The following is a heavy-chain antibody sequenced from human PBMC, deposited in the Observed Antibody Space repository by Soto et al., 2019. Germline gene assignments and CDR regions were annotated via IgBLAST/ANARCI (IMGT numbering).Heavy chain of an antibody. D-gene: IGHD6-6*01. J-gene: IGHJ6*02. Sequence: PGGSLRLACAASGFTFSSYGMHWVRLAPGKGLEWVAVLSYDGSNKYYADSVKGRFTISRDNSKNTLYLQMNSLRAEDTAVYYCAKDRGASSVYYYGMDVWGQGTTVTVS. V-gene: IGHV3-30*18. CDR2: LSYDGSNK. CDR1: GFTFSSYG. CDR3: AKDRGASSVYYYGMDV.